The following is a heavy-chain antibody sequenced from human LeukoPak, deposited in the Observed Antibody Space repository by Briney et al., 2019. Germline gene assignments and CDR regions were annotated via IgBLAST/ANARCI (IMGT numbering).Heavy chain of an antibody. CDR1: GGSISSGGYS. J-gene: IGHJ5*02. V-gene: IGHV4-30-2*01. D-gene: IGHD2-2*01. CDR3: ARYCSSTSCYFGFDP. Sequence: PSQTLSLTCAVSGGSISSGGYSWSWIRQPPGKGLEWIRYIYHSGSTYYNPSLKSRVTISVDRSKNQFSLKLSSVTAADTAVYYCARYCSSTSCYFGFDPWGQGTLVTVSS. CDR2: IYHSGST.